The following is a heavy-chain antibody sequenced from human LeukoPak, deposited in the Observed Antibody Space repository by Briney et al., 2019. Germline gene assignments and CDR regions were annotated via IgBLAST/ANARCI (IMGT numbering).Heavy chain of an antibody. Sequence: GGSLRLSCAASGFTFSSYDMHWVRQATGKGLEWVSAIGTAGDTYYPGSVKGRFTISRENAKNSLYLQMNSLRAEDTAVYYCARKSYYSYAFDIWGQGTMVTVS. CDR3: ARKSYYSYAFDI. CDR2: IGTAGDT. V-gene: IGHV3-13*01. CDR1: GFTFSSYD. J-gene: IGHJ3*02. D-gene: IGHD3-10*01.